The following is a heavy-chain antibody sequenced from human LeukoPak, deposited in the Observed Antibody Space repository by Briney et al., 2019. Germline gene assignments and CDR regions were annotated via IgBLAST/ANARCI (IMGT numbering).Heavy chain of an antibody. J-gene: IGHJ4*02. D-gene: IGHD6-6*01. Sequence: PSETLSLTCTVSGDPISSSRSSGYYWAWIRQPPGKGLQWMGTIYYTGITYYNSALKSRVTMSVDTSKNQIYLNLASMTATDTAVYFCARHTRPHFDYWGLGALVIVSS. CDR1: GDPISSSRSSGYY. CDR3: ARHTRPHFDY. V-gene: IGHV4-39*01. CDR2: IYYTGIT.